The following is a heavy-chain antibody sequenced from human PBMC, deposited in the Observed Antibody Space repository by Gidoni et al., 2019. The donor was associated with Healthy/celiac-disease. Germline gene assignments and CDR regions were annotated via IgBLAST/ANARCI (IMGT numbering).Heavy chain of an antibody. CDR3: AKDRREYYYDSSGYSDY. Sequence: VQLVESGGGVVQPGGSLRLSCAASGFTFSSYGMHWVRQAPGKGLEWVAFIRYDGSNKYYADSVKGRFTISRDNSKNTLYLQMNSLRAEDTAVYYCAKDRREYYYDSSGYSDYWGQGTLVTVSS. J-gene: IGHJ4*02. V-gene: IGHV3-30*02. CDR2: IRYDGSNK. D-gene: IGHD3-22*01. CDR1: GFTFSSYG.